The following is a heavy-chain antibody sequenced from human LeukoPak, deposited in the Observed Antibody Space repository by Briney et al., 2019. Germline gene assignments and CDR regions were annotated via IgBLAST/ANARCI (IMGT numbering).Heavy chain of an antibody. D-gene: IGHD3-22*01. V-gene: IGHV3-23*01. CDR2: ISGSGGGT. CDR1: GFTFSSYA. J-gene: IGHJ4*02. CDR3: AKGSYYDSSGSFYFDY. Sequence: GGSLRLSCAASGFTFSSYAMSWVRQAPEKGLEWVSTISGSGGGTYYADSVKGRLTISRDNSKNTLYVQVNSLGTEDTAAYYCAKGSYYDSSGSFYFDYWGQGTLVTVSS.